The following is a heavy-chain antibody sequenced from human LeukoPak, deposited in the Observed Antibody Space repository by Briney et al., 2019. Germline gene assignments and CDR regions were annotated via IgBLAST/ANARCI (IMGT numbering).Heavy chain of an antibody. D-gene: IGHD3-22*01. CDR3: ARDGVGGPYYYESSGYRFDY. V-gene: IGHV1-69*05. CDR2: IIPIFGTA. J-gene: IGHJ4*02. CDR1: GGTFSSYA. Sequence: SVKVSCKASGGTFSSYAISWVRQAPGQGLEWMGRIIPIFGTANNAQKFQGRVTITTDESTSTAYMELSSLRSEDTAVYYCARDGVGGPYYYESSGYRFDYWGQGDLVTVSS.